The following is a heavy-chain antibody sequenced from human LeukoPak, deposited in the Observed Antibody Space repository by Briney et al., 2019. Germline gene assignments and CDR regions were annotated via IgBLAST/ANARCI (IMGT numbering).Heavy chain of an antibody. V-gene: IGHV3-53*01. J-gene: IGHJ3*02. CDR3: ARDLYGGSDAFDI. Sequence: GGSLRLSCAASGFTVSTNYMSWVRQAPWKGLEWVSVIYTAGSTYYVDSVKGRFTTSRDNSKNTLYLQMNSLRAEDTAMYYCARDLYGGSDAFDIWGQGTMVTVSS. CDR1: GFTVSTNY. CDR2: IYTAGST. D-gene: IGHD3-16*01.